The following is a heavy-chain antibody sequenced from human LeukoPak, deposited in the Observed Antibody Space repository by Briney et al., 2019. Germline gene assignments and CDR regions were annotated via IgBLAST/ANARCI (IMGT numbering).Heavy chain of an antibody. D-gene: IGHD2-21*02. J-gene: IGHJ6*02. CDR3: ANSMCGGDYLYYYGMDV. CDR2: IYYSGST. V-gene: IGHV4-31*03. Sequence: SQTLSLTCTVSGGSISSGGYYWPWLRQHPGKGLEWIGYIYYSGSTYYNPSLKSRVTISVDTSKNQFSLKLSSVTAAYYGVSYSANSMCGGDYLYYYGMDVWGQGTTVTVSS. CDR1: GGSISSGGYY.